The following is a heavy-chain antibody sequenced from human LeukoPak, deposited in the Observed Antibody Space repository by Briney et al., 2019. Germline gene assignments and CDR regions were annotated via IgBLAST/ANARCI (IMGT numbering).Heavy chain of an antibody. CDR1: GGTFSSYA. Sequence: SVKVSCKASGGTFSSYAISWVRQAPGQGLEWMGGIIPIFGTANYAQKFQGRVTITADESTSTAYMELSSLRSEGTAVYYCARGQRDGYNYFWFDPWGQGTLVTVSS. D-gene: IGHD5-24*01. CDR3: ARGQRDGYNYFWFDP. J-gene: IGHJ5*02. V-gene: IGHV1-69*13. CDR2: IIPIFGTA.